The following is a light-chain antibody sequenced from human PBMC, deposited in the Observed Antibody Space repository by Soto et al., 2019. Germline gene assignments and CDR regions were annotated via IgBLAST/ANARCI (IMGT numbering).Light chain of an antibody. CDR1: QSVSSSY. CDR2: GAS. CDR3: QQYGSSPVT. V-gene: IGKV3-20*01. J-gene: IGKJ1*01. Sequence: EIVLTQSPGTLSLSPGERATLSCRASQSVSSSYLAWYQRKPGQAPRLLIYGASSRATGIPDRFSGSGSGTDFTLSISRLEPEDFAVYYCQQYGSSPVTFGQGTKVHIK.